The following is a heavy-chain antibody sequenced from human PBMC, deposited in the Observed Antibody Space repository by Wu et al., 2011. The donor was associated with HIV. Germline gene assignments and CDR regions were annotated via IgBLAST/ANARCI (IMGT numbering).Heavy chain of an antibody. J-gene: IGHJ1*01. Sequence: EFQLEQSGAEVKKPGAPVKISCKVSGYTFTDYQMHWVQQAPGKGLEWMGFLDPEDGETIYAEEFQGRVTITADTSRDTAYMELSSLRSDDTAVYYCAARSRDRLTFWGQGTLVTVSS. CDR3: AARSRDRLTF. CDR1: GYTFTDYQ. CDR2: LDPEDGET. V-gene: IGHV1-69-2*01.